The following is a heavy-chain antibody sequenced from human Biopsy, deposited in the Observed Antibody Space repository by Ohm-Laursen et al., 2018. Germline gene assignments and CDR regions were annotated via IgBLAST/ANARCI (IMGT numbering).Heavy chain of an antibody. CDR1: GGSISCVY. V-gene: IGHV4-59*01. Sequence: SETLSLTGTVFGGSISCVYWGWIRQTPGMGLVWIGYIDYSGSTNYNPSLKSRVTISVDTSKNQFSLRLNSVTAADTAVYECARATNSTGWPYYYFYGMDVWGQGTTVTVSS. J-gene: IGHJ6*02. D-gene: IGHD2/OR15-2a*01. CDR3: ARATNSTGWPYYYFYGMDV. CDR2: IDYSGST.